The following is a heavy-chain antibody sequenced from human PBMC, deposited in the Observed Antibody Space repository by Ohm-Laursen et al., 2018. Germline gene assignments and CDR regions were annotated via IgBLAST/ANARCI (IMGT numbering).Heavy chain of an antibody. CDR2: INPNSGGT. D-gene: IGHD5-12*01. CDR1: GYTFTGYY. J-gene: IGHJ6*02. V-gene: IGHV1-2*02. Sequence: ASAKVSCKASGYTFTGYYVHWVRQAPGQGLEWMGWINPNSGGTKFAQKFQGRVTVTRDTSISTVYMELSSLTSDDTAMYYCARATMVYYGMDVWGQGTTVAVSS. CDR3: ARATMVYYGMDV.